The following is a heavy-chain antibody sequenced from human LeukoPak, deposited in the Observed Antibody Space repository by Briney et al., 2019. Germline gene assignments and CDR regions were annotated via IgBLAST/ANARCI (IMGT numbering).Heavy chain of an antibody. CDR1: GGSISPYY. CDR2: ISYSGST. V-gene: IGHV4-59*01. Sequence: SETLSLTCAVSGGSISPYYWMWIRQPPGKGLEWIGYISYSGSTSFNPSLKSRVTVSLDTSTNQVSLKLSSVTAADTAVYYCARAGSYRLTTTLWGQGTLVTVSS. J-gene: IGHJ4*02. CDR3: ARAGSYRLTTTL. D-gene: IGHD4-17*01.